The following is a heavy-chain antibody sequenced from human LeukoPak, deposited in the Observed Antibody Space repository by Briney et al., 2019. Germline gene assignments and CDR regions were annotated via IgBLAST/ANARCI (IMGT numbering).Heavy chain of an antibody. Sequence: PGGSLRLSCAASGFTFSSYGMHWVRQAPGKGLEWVAVISYDGSNKYYADSVKGRFTISRDNSKNTLYLQMNSLRAEDTSVYYCAKDLLAVAGTSGSFDYWGQGTLVTVSS. CDR3: AKDLLAVAGTSGSFDY. V-gene: IGHV3-30*18. CDR1: GFTFSSYG. CDR2: ISYDGSNK. D-gene: IGHD6-19*01. J-gene: IGHJ4*02.